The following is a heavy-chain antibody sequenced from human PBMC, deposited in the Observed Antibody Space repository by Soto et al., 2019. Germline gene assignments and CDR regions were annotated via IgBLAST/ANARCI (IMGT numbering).Heavy chain of an antibody. D-gene: IGHD3-9*01. V-gene: IGHV3-30-3*01. CDR3: ARAYYDILTGLVYYYYGMDV. J-gene: IGHJ6*02. CDR2: ISYDGSNK. Sequence: GGSLRLSCAASGFTFSSYAMHWVRQAPGKGLEWVAVISYDGSNKYYADSVKGRFTISRDNSKNTLYLQMNSLRAEDTAVYYCARAYYDILTGLVYYYYGMDVWGQGTTVTVSS. CDR1: GFTFSSYA.